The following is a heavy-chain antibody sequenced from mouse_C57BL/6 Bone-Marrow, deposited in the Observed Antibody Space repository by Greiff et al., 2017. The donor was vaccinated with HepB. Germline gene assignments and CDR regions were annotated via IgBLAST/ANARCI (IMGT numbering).Heavy chain of an antibody. J-gene: IGHJ2*01. CDR1: GYSITSGYY. Sequence: ESGPGLVKPSQSLSLTCSVTGYSITSGYYWNWIRQFPGNKLEWMGYISYDGSNNYNPSLKNRISITRDTSKNQFFLKLNSVTTEDTATYYCASYDGPFDYWGQGTTLTVSS. V-gene: IGHV3-6*01. CDR3: ASYDGPFDY. CDR2: ISYDGSN. D-gene: IGHD1-2*01.